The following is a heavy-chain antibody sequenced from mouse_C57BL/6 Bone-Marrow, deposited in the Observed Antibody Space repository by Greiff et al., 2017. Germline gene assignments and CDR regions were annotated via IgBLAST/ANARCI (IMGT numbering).Heavy chain of an antibody. CDR3: ATSYSNYVDYYAMDY. Sequence: VKLMESGPGLVAPSQSLSITCTVSGFSLTSYGVHWVRQPPGKGLEWLVVIWSDGSTTYNSALKSRLSISKDNSKSQVFLKMNSLQTDDTAMYYCATSYSNYVDYYAMDYWGQGTSVTVSS. V-gene: IGHV2-6*03. D-gene: IGHD2-5*01. J-gene: IGHJ4*01. CDR2: IWSDGST. CDR1: GFSLTSYG.